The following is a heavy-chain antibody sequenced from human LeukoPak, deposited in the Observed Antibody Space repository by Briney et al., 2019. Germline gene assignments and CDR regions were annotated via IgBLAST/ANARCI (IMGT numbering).Heavy chain of an antibody. V-gene: IGHV4-34*01. Sequence: PSETLSLTCAVYGGSFSGYYWSWIRQPLGKGLEWIGEINHSGSTNYNPSLKSRVTISVETSKNQFSLKLSSVTAADTAVYYCARGLVSWNDIYFDYWGQGTLVTVSS. D-gene: IGHD1-1*01. J-gene: IGHJ4*02. CDR3: ARGLVSWNDIYFDY. CDR1: GGSFSGYY. CDR2: INHSGST.